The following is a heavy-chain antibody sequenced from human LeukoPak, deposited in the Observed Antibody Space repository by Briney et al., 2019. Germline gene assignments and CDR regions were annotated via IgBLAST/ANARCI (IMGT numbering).Heavy chain of an antibody. CDR3: ARKVAARRTSEFDY. CDR1: GYTFTGXX. CDR2: INPNSGGT. Sequence: GASVKVSCKASGYTFTGXXXXXXXXAXXXXXXXXXWINPNSGGTNYAXXXXXXXXMTXDTSISTAYMELSSLGSNDTAVFYCARKVAARRTSEFDYWGQGTPVTVSS. J-gene: IGHJ4*02. D-gene: IGHD6-6*01. V-gene: IGHV1-2*02.